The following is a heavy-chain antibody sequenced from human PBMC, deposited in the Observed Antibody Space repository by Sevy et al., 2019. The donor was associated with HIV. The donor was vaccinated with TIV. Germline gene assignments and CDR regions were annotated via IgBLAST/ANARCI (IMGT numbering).Heavy chain of an antibody. D-gene: IGHD3-10*01. V-gene: IGHV4-59*01. CDR1: GGSISNSY. Sequence: SETLSLTCTVSGGSISNSYWSWIRQPPGKGLEWIGYIYYRGSTNYNPSLKSRVTMSIDTSKNQFSLNLSSVTAADTAVYYCARGGGYYISGSLWGQGTLVTVSS. CDR2: IYYRGST. J-gene: IGHJ4*02. CDR3: ARGGGYYISGSL.